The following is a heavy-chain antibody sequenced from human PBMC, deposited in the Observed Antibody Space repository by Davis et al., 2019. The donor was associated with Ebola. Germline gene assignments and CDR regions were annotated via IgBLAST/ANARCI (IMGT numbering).Heavy chain of an antibody. Sequence: MPGGSLRLSCTVSGGSINNYYWSWIRRAPGKGLEWIGYIYDNGNTNYNPSLKSRVTISVDTSKNQFSLKLRSVTAADTAVYYCARLKGCSSTSCYDGGGMDVWGQGTTVTVSS. CDR2: IYDNGNT. CDR1: GGSINNYY. J-gene: IGHJ6*02. V-gene: IGHV4-59*08. CDR3: ARLKGCSSTSCYDGGGMDV. D-gene: IGHD2-2*01.